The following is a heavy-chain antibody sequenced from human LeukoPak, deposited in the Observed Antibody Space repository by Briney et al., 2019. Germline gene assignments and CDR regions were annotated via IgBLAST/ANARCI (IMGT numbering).Heavy chain of an antibody. J-gene: IGHJ4*02. CDR3: ARDANRYGSGTLDY. CDR2: ISYDGSNK. D-gene: IGHD3-10*01. CDR1: GFTFSSYA. Sequence: PGGSLRLSSAASGFTFSSYAMHWVRQAPGKGLEWVAVISYDGSNKYYADSVKGRFTISRDNSKNTLYLQMNSLRAEDTAVYYCARDANRYGSGTLDYWGQGTLVTVSS. V-gene: IGHV3-30-3*01.